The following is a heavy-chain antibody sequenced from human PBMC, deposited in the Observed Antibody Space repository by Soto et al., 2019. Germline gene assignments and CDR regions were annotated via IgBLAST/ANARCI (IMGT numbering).Heavy chain of an antibody. CDR2: IYYSGST. D-gene: IGHD3-3*01. CDR3: ARLYYDFWSGYYLREDYYYYGMDV. V-gene: IGHV4-39*01. J-gene: IGHJ6*02. CDR1: GGSISGSSYY. Sequence: SETLSLTCTVSGGSISGSSYYWGWIRQPPGKGLEWVGSIYYSGSTYYNPSLKSRVTISVDTSKNQFSLKLSSVTAADTAVYYCARLYYDFWSGYYLREDYYYYGMDVWGQGTTVTVSS.